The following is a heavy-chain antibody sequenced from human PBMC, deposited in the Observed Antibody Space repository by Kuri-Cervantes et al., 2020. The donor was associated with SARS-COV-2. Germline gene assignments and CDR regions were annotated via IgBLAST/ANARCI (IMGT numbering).Heavy chain of an antibody. V-gene: IGHV4-38-2*01. J-gene: IGHJ4*02. CDR1: GYSISSGYY. Sequence: SETLSLTCAVSGYSISSGYYWGWIRQPPGKGLEWIGSIYHSGSTYYNPSPKSRVTISVDTSKNQFSLKLSSVTAADTAVYYCARVSRPYYFDYWGQGTLVTVSS. CDR2: IYHSGST. CDR3: ARVSRPYYFDY.